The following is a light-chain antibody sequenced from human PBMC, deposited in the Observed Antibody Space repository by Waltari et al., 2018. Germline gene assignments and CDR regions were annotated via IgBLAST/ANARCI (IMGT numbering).Light chain of an antibody. CDR1: QSISNS. Sequence: EIVLTQSPATLSLSPGERATLSCRASQSISNSVGWYQQKPGQAPRLLIYDVSNRATGIPDRVSGSGSGTDFTLTISSLEPEDFAVYYCQQHSDFVTFGPGTTVEIK. CDR3: QQHSDFVT. J-gene: IGKJ3*01. V-gene: IGKV3-11*01. CDR2: DVS.